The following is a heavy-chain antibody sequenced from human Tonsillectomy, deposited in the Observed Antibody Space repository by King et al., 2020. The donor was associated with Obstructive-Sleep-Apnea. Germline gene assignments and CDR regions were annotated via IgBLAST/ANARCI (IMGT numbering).Heavy chain of an antibody. CDR3: ARGWLGDCSGGSCPDWYFDL. J-gene: IGHJ2*01. CDR2: INHSGST. V-gene: IGHV4-34*01. D-gene: IGHD2-15*01. Sequence: VQLQQWGAGLLKPSETLSLTCAVYSGSFSGYYWSWIRQPPGKGREGIGEINHSGSTNYNPSLKSRGTISVDTSKNQFSLKLGSVTAADTAVYYCARGWLGDCSGGSCPDWYFDLWGRGTLVTVSS. CDR1: SGSFSGYY.